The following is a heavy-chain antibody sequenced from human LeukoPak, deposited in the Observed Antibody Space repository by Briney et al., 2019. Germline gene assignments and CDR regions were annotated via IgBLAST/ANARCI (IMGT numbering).Heavy chain of an antibody. V-gene: IGHV1-69*05. J-gene: IGHJ4*02. Sequence: SVKVSCKASGGTFSRYAISWVRQAPGQGLEWMGGIIPIFGTANYAQKFEGRVTINTDESTSTVYMELSSLRSEDTAVYYCAREGIAAAGTRGYYFDYWGQGTLVTVSS. CDR1: GGTFSRYA. CDR2: IIPIFGTA. D-gene: IGHD6-13*01. CDR3: AREGIAAAGTRGYYFDY.